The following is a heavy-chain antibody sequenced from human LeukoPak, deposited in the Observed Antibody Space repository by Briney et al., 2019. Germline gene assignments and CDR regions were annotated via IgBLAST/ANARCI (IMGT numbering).Heavy chain of an antibody. CDR1: GFTFDDYA. CDR2: ISWNSGSI. J-gene: IGHJ6*02. V-gene: IGHV3-9*01. Sequence: GGSLRLSCAASGFTFDDYAMHWVRQAPGKGLEWVSGISWNSGSIGYADSVKGRFTISRDNAKNSLYLQMNSLRAEDTALYYCAKGEGMDVWGQGTTVTVSS. CDR3: AKGEGMDV.